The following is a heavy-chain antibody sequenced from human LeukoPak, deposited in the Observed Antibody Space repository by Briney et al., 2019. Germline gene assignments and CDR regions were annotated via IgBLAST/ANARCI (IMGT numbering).Heavy chain of an antibody. D-gene: IGHD3-10*01. CDR3: ARDGITMRILEY. V-gene: IGHV3-30*02. J-gene: IGHJ4*02. Sequence: GGSLRLSCAASGFTFDDYAMHWVRQAPGKGLEWVAFIRYDGSNKYYADSVKGRFTISRDNSKNTLYLQMNSLRAEDTAVYYCARDGITMRILEYWGQGTLVTVSS. CDR2: IRYDGSNK. CDR1: GFTFDDYA.